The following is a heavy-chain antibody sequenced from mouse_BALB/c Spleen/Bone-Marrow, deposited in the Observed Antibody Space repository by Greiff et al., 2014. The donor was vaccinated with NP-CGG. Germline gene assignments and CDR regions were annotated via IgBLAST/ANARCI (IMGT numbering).Heavy chain of an antibody. J-gene: IGHJ4*01. CDR1: VFINQLW. CDR2: LADGST. Sequence: QVQAPAARTWPGGALTEPVHQLHCLWVFINQLWCTLGSPASRKGPGVAGRNLADGSTNYNSALMSRLSISKDNSKSQDILKMNGLQTDDTAIYYCSRINTATRAMDYWGQGTSVTVSS. CDR3: SRINTATRAMDY. D-gene: IGHD1-2*01. V-gene: IGHV2-9*02.